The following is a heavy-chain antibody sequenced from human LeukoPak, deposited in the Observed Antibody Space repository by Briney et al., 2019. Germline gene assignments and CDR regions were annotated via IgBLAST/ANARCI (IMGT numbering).Heavy chain of an antibody. V-gene: IGHV4-39*01. Sequence: SETLSLTCTVSGGSISSSSYYWGWIRQPPGKGLEWIGSIYYSGSTYYNPSLKSRVTISVDTSKNQFSLKLSSVTAADTAVYYCASSTNYDFWSGYYGFDYWGQGTLVTVPS. J-gene: IGHJ4*02. CDR3: ASSTNYDFWSGYYGFDY. D-gene: IGHD3-3*01. CDR1: GGSISSSSYY. CDR2: IYYSGST.